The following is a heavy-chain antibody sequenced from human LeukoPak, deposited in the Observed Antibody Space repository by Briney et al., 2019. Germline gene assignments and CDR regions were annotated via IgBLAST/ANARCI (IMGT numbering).Heavy chain of an antibody. V-gene: IGHV3-23*01. CDR1: GFTFDMYA. Sequence: GGSLRLSCAASGFTFDMYAISWGRQAPGKGLEWVASVSGGVGATYYSDSVRGRFTISRDNSKKTVSLQLNSLRAEDTAVYYCTKGGDFTSSWYYYGMDVWGQGTTVIVSS. D-gene: IGHD6-13*01. CDR3: TKGGDFTSSWYYYGMDV. J-gene: IGHJ6*02. CDR2: VSGGVGAT.